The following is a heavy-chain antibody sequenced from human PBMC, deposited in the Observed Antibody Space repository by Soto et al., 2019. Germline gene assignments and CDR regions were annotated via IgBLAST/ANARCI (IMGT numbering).Heavy chain of an antibody. D-gene: IGHD6-19*01. Sequence: QVQLVESGGGVVQPGRSLRLSCAASGLTFSSYAMHWVRQAPGKGLEWVAVISYDGSNKYYADSVKGRFTISRDNSKNTLYLQMNSLRAEDTAVYYCAREGVAGLYNWFDPWGQGTLVTVSS. V-gene: IGHV3-30-3*01. CDR1: GLTFSSYA. J-gene: IGHJ5*02. CDR3: AREGVAGLYNWFDP. CDR2: ISYDGSNK.